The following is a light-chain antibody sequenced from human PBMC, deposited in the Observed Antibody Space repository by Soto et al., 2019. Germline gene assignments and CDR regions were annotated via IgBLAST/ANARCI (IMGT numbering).Light chain of an antibody. CDR1: SRDVGAYNF. J-gene: IGLJ2*01. CDR3: CSYAGTYIPL. V-gene: IGLV2-11*01. Sequence: QSVLTQPRSVSGSPGQSVTISCTGTSRDVGAYNFVSWYQHNPGKAPKLMIFDVSARPSGVPDRLSGSKSANTASLTISGLQTEDEADYYCCSYAGTYIPLFGGGTKVTVL. CDR2: DVS.